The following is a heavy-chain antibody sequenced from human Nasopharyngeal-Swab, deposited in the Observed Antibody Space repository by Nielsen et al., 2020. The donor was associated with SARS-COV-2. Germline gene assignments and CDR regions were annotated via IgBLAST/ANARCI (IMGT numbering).Heavy chain of an antibody. V-gene: IGHV3-21*01. D-gene: IGHD2-2*01. Sequence: VRQAPGKGLEWVSSISSSSSYIYYADSVKGRFTISRDSAKNSLYLQMNSLRAEDTAVYYCARDISPYCSSTSCYGPFYYYYGMDVWGQGTTVTVSS. J-gene: IGHJ6*02. CDR3: ARDISPYCSSTSCYGPFYYYYGMDV. CDR2: ISSSSSYI.